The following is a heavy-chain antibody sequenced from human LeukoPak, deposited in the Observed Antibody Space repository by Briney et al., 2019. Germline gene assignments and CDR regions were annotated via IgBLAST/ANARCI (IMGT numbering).Heavy chain of an antibody. V-gene: IGHV1-2*02. CDR2: INPNSGGT. CDR1: GYTFTGYY. Sequence: ASVKVSCKASGYTFTGYYMHWVRQAPGQGLEWMGWINPNSGGTNYAQKLQGRVTMTRDTSISTAYMELSRLRSDDTAVYYCARDGDTYYYGSGSYPPDYWGQGTLVTVSS. D-gene: IGHD3-10*01. J-gene: IGHJ4*02. CDR3: ARDGDTYYYGSGSYPPDY.